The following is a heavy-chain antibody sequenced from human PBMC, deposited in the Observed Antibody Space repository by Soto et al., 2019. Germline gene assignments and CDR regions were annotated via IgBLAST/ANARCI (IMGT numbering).Heavy chain of an antibody. J-gene: IGHJ4*02. CDR1: GFSFSDYW. Sequence: EMQLVESGGDLVQPGGSLRLSCAASGFSFSDYWMHWVRQAPGKGLVWVSRINSDGGSTAYADSVKGRFTISRDNAKNTLYLQLNSLRAEDTAVYYCARASQRGCSSPSCYTDYWGQGTLVTVSS. CDR3: ARASQRGCSSPSCYTDY. D-gene: IGHD2-2*02. V-gene: IGHV3-74*03. CDR2: INSDGGST.